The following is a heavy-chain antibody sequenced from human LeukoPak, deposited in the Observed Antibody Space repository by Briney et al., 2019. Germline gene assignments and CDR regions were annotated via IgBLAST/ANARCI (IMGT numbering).Heavy chain of an antibody. CDR2: ISYDGSNK. J-gene: IGHJ3*02. D-gene: IGHD2-2*02. V-gene: IGHV3-30*18. CDR1: GFTFSSYG. CDR3: AKVEDCTSTSCYRFAFDI. Sequence: GRSLRLSCAASGFTFSSYGMHWVRQAPGKGLEWVAVISYDGSNKYYADSVKGRFTISRDNSKNTLYLQMNSLRAEDTAVYYCAKVEDCTSTSCYRFAFDIWGQGTMDTVSS.